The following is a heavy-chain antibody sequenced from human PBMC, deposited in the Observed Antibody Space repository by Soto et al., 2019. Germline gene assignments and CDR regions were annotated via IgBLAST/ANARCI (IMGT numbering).Heavy chain of an antibody. Sequence: KASETLSLTCTVSGASISSGGFSWGWIRQSPGKGLEWIGYISHLENTYFHPSFKSRLTMSIDRSRNQFSLNLSSVTAADRAVYYCVRGGGYDPFDYWGQGVLVTVSS. CDR3: VRGGGYDPFDY. J-gene: IGHJ4*02. CDR1: GASISSGGFS. CDR2: ISHLENT. V-gene: IGHV4-30-2*06. D-gene: IGHD5-12*01.